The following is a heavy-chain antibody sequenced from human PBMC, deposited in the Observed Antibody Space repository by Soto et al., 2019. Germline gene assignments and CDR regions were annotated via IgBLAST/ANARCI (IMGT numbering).Heavy chain of an antibody. Sequence: GWSLRLSCAASGFTFISYSMNWVRQAPGKGLEWVSSISSSSSYIYYADSVKGRFTISRDNAKNSLYLQMNSLRAEDTAVYYCARDTGSSPHDFWSGYYPYYYYGMDVWGQGTTVTVSS. CDR1: GFTFISYS. CDR3: ARDTGSSPHDFWSGYYPYYYYGMDV. D-gene: IGHD3-3*01. V-gene: IGHV3-21*01. CDR2: ISSSSSYI. J-gene: IGHJ6*02.